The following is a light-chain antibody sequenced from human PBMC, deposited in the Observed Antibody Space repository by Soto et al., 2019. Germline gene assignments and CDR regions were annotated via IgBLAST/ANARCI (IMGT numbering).Light chain of an antibody. V-gene: IGKV3-11*01. CDR3: QHRSNWPLT. J-gene: IGKJ4*01. CDR2: DAS. Sequence: EIVLTQSPATLSLSPGERATLSCRASQSVSSYLDWYQQKPGQAPRLLIYDASNRATSIPARFSGSGSETDSTLTISSLEPEEFAVYYCQHRSNWPLTFGGGTKVEIK. CDR1: QSVSSY.